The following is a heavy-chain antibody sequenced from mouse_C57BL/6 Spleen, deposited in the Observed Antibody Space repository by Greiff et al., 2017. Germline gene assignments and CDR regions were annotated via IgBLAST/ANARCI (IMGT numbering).Heavy chain of an antibody. D-gene: IGHD2-3*01. CDR1: GYSIPSGYY. V-gene: IGHV3-6*01. J-gene: IGHJ2*01. Sequence: EVKLVELGPGLVKPSQSLSLTCSVTGYSIPSGYYWNWIRQFPGNKLEWMGYISYDGSNNYNPSLKNRISITRDTSKNQFFLKLNSVTTEDTATYYCARADFGYYDYWGQGTTLTVSS. CDR3: ARADFGYYDY. CDR2: ISYDGSN.